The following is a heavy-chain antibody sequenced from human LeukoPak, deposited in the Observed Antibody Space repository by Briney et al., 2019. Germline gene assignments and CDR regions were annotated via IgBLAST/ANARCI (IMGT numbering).Heavy chain of an antibody. J-gene: IGHJ1*01. V-gene: IGHV1-2*02. CDR3: ARGYYDSSDFEYIQH. D-gene: IGHD3-22*01. Sequence: ASVKVSCKASGYTFSGNYMHWVRQAPGQGLEYMGWINPNSGGTNYAQTFQGRVTMTRDTSISTAYMELSRLRSDDTAVYYCARGYYDSSDFEYIQHWGQGTLVTVSS. CDR1: GYTFSGNY. CDR2: INPNSGGT.